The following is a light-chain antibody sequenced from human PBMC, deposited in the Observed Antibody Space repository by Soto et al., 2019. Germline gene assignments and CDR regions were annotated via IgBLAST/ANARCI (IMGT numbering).Light chain of an antibody. Sequence: DIQMTQSPSTLSASVGDRVTITCRASQSISSWLAWYQQKPGQAPKLLIYKASTLQSGVPSRFSGSQSGTEFTLTINSLQPDDFATYYCLQDTSYSRTF. CDR2: KAS. V-gene: IGKV1-5*03. CDR3: LQDTSYSRT. J-gene: IGKJ1*01. CDR1: QSISSW.